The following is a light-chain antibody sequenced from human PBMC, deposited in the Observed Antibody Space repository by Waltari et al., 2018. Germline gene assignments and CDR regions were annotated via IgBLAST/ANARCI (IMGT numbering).Light chain of an antibody. CDR3: MQSRLWPWT. J-gene: IGKJ1*01. CDR2: YVS. CDR1: QSLVYTDGNTY. Sequence: DVVLAQSPLSLPVTLGQPASISCRSSQSLVYTDGNTYLNWFQQRPGQSPRRLISYVSNRDSGVPDRFSGSGSGTDFTLEISRVEAEEVGVYYCMQSRLWPWTLGQGTTVEIK. V-gene: IGKV2-30*01.